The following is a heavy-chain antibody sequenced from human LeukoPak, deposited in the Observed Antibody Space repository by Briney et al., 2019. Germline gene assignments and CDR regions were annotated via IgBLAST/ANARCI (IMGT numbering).Heavy chain of an antibody. CDR3: ARLWTDQEYSSSRFDY. CDR1: GGSISSSSYY. Sequence: SETLSLTCTVSGGSISSSSYYWGWIRQPPGKGLEWIGSIYYSGSTYYNPSLKSRVTISVDTSKNQFSLKLSSVTAADTAVYYCARLWTDQEYSSSRFDYWGQGTLVTVSS. CDR2: IYYSGST. J-gene: IGHJ4*02. V-gene: IGHV4-39*01. D-gene: IGHD6-6*01.